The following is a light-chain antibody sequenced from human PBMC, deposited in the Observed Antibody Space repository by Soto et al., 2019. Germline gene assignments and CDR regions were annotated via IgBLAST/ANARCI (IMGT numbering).Light chain of an antibody. Sequence: DIHMTQSPSSLSASVGDRVTITCRASQSISNYLNWYQQKPGKAPNLLIYIASNLHSGVPSRFSGSGSGTDFTLTISSLQPEDFATYYCQQSYSTPYTFSQGTNVDIK. J-gene: IGKJ2*01. CDR1: QSISNY. V-gene: IGKV1-39*01. CDR2: IAS. CDR3: QQSYSTPYT.